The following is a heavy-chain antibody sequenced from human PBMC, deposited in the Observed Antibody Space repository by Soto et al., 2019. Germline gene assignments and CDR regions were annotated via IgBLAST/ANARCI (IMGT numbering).Heavy chain of an antibody. V-gene: IGHV3-30-3*01. Sequence: QVQLVESGGGVVQPGRSLRLSCAASGFTFSSYALHWVRQAPGKGLEWVAVISYDGSNKYYADSVKGRFTISRDNSKNPLYLQMNSMSAEDTAVYYCARGGRLRHFDYWGQGTLVTVSS. D-gene: IGHD5-12*01. CDR1: GFTFSSYA. J-gene: IGHJ4*02. CDR3: ARGGRLRHFDY. CDR2: ISYDGSNK.